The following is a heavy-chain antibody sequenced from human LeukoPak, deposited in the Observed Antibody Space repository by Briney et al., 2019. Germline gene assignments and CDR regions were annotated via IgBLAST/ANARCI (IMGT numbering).Heavy chain of an antibody. CDR1: GYTFTSYY. D-gene: IGHD2-21*02. CDR2: INPTGGST. Sequence: ASVKVSCKASGYTFTSYYMHWVRQAPGEGLEWMGIINPTGGSTSYVQKFQGRVTMTRDTSTSTVYMELSSLRSEDTAVYYCARDHYHKIHNVMVTAPDYWGQGTLVIVSS. V-gene: IGHV1-46*01. J-gene: IGHJ4*02. CDR3: ARDHYHKIHNVMVTAPDY.